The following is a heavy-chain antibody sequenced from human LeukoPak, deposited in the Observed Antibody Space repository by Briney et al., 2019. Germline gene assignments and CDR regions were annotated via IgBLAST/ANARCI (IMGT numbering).Heavy chain of an antibody. Sequence: GGSLRLSCAASGFTFSIYGMNWVRQAPGKGLEWVSGISDSGAITNYADSVKGRFTVSRDNSKNTLYLQMHSLRPEDTAIYYCAKLRAARPGYWGQGTLVTVSS. D-gene: IGHD6-6*01. CDR1: GFTFSIYG. V-gene: IGHV3-23*01. CDR2: ISDSGAIT. CDR3: AKLRAARPGY. J-gene: IGHJ4*02.